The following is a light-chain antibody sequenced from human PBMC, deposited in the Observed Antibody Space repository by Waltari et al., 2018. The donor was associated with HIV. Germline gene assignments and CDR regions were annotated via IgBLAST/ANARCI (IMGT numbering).Light chain of an antibody. CDR3: AAWDDSLGGRGL. J-gene: IGLJ3*02. CDR2: RNN. Sequence: QSVLTQPPSATGTPGQRVTLSCSGSSTTIGSNYVHWYQQLPGTTPKLLIHRNNPRPAGVPDLFAAAKSGTSASLAIRGLRSEDEGDYYCAAWDDSLGGRGLFGGGTRLTVL. V-gene: IGLV1-47*01. CDR1: STTIGSNY.